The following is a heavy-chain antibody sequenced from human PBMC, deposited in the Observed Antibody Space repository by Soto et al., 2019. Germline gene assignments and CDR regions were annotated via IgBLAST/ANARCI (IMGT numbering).Heavy chain of an antibody. CDR1: GGSFSGYY. V-gene: IGHV4-34*01. D-gene: IGHD3-16*02. CDR3: ARGKIYDYIWGSYRFPPLDY. J-gene: IGHJ4*02. CDR2: INHSGST. Sequence: SSETLSLTCAVYGGSFSGYYWSWIRQPPGKGLEWIGEINHSGSTNYNPSLKSRVTISVDTSKSQFSLKLSSVTAADTAVYYCARGKIYDYIWGSYRFPPLDYWGQGTLVTVSS.